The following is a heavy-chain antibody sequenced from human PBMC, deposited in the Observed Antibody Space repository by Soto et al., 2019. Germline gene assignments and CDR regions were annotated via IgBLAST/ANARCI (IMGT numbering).Heavy chain of an antibody. V-gene: IGHV1-69*13. Sequence: SVKVSCKASGGTFSSYAISWVRQAPGQGLEWMGGIIPIFGTANYAQKFQGRVTITADESTSTAYMELSSLRSEDTAVYYCAREQQNYYDSSGYLTLLYYFDYWGQGTLVTVSS. D-gene: IGHD3-22*01. CDR2: IIPIFGTA. J-gene: IGHJ4*02. CDR3: AREQQNYYDSSGYLTLLYYFDY. CDR1: GGTFSSYA.